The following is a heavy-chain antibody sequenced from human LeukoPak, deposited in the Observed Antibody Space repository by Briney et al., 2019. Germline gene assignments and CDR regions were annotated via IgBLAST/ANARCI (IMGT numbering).Heavy chain of an antibody. CDR3: ASPSPGSNRALRYYFDY. V-gene: IGHV3-21*01. J-gene: IGHJ4*02. D-gene: IGHD3-10*01. CDR1: VFTFSSYS. CDR2: ISSSSSYI. Sequence: GGSLRLSCAASVFTFSSYSMNWVRRAPGKGLEWVSSISSSSSYIYYADSVKGRFTISRDNAKNSLYLQMNSLRAEDTAVYYCASPSPGSNRALRYYFDYWGQGTLVTVSS.